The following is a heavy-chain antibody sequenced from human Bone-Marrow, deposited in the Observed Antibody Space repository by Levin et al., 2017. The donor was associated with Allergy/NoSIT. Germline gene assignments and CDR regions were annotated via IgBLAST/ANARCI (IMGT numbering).Heavy chain of an antibody. CDR2: ISWNSGSR. D-gene: IGHD2-15*01. V-gene: IGHV3-9*01. CDR1: GFTFDDYA. Sequence: PGGSLRLSCAASGFTFDDYAMHWVRQAPGKGLEWVSGISWNSGSRGYADSVMGRFTISRDNAKNSLYLQMNSLRPEDTALYYCARDKRAATPYYLDDWGQGTLVTVSS. CDR3: ARDKRAATPYYLDD. J-gene: IGHJ4*02.